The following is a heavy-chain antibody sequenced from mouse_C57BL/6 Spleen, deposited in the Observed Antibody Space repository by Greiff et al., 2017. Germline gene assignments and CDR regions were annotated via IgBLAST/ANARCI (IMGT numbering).Heavy chain of an antibody. V-gene: IGHV7-3*01. D-gene: IGHD2-1*01. CDR3: ARGGYGNSYFDY. CDR1: GFTFTDYY. J-gene: IGHJ2*01. Sequence: EVQLGVESGGGLVQPGGSLSLSCAASGFTFTDYYMSWVRQPPGKALEWLGFIRNKANGYTTEYSASVKGRFTISRDNSQSILYLQMNALRAEDSATYYCARGGYGNSYFDYWGQGTTLTVSS. CDR2: IRNKANGYTT.